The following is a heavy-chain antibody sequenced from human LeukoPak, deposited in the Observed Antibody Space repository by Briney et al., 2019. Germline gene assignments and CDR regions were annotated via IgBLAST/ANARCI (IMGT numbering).Heavy chain of an antibody. Sequence: GGSLRLSCTASGFTFSSYWMNWVREAPGKGLEWVANIKQDGSEKYYVDSVKGRFTISRDNAKKSLYLQMNSLRAEDTAVYYCARETEMANLDYWGQGTLVTVSS. J-gene: IGHJ4*02. CDR1: GFTFSSYW. CDR2: IKQDGSEK. V-gene: IGHV3-7*04. D-gene: IGHD5-24*01. CDR3: ARETEMANLDY.